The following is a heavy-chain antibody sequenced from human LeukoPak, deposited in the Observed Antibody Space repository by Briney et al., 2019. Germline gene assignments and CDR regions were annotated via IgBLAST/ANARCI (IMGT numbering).Heavy chain of an antibody. Sequence: GGSLRLSCAASGFTFSSYEMNWVRQAPGKGLEWVSYISSSGSTIYYADSVKGRFTISRDNAKNSLYLQLNSLRAEDTAVYYCARDDTGFYDYWGQGTLVTVSS. J-gene: IGHJ4*02. CDR1: GFTFSSYE. CDR3: ARDDTGFYDY. CDR2: ISSSGSTI. V-gene: IGHV3-48*03. D-gene: IGHD2-8*02.